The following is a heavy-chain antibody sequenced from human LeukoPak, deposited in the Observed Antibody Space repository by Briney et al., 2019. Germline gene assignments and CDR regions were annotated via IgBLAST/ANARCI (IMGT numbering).Heavy chain of an antibody. CDR3: ARVPLHDDSGHYYPH. CDR1: GYTFTSYG. D-gene: IGHD3-22*01. J-gene: IGHJ1*01. Sequence: ASVKVSCKTSGYTFTSYGMHWVRQAPGQSLEWMGWINGGNGNTKYSEKVQGRVTIIRDTSASTAYMELSSLRSEATAVYYCARVPLHDDSGHYYPHWGQGTLVTVSS. V-gene: IGHV1-3*01. CDR2: INGGNGNT.